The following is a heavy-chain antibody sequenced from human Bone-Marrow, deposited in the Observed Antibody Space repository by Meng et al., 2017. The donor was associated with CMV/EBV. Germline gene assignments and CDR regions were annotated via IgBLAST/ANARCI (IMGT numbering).Heavy chain of an antibody. V-gene: IGHV2-70D*14. D-gene: IGHD6-6*01. CDR3: ARDPTPYSSSSPYYYYGMDV. CDR1: GFSLSTSGMR. J-gene: IGHJ6*02. Sequence: SGPTLVKPTQTLTLTCTFSGFSLSTSGMRVSWIRQPPGKALEWLARIDWDDDKFYSTPLKTRLTISKDTSKNQVVLTMTNMDPVDTATYYCARDPTPYSSSSPYYYYGMDVWGQGTTVTVSS. CDR2: IDWDDDK.